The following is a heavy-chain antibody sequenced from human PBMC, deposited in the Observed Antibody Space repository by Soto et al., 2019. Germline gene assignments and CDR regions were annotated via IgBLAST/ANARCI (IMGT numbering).Heavy chain of an antibody. CDR2: ISAYNGNT. CDR1: GYTFTSYG. J-gene: IGHJ3*02. Sequence: GASVKVSCKASGYTFTSYGTSWVRQAPGQGLEWMGWISAYNGNTNYAQKLQGRVTMTTDTSTSTAYMELRSLRSDDTAVYYCARVYCSGGSCQRGIGAFDIWGQGTMVTVSS. V-gene: IGHV1-18*01. D-gene: IGHD2-15*01. CDR3: ARVYCSGGSCQRGIGAFDI.